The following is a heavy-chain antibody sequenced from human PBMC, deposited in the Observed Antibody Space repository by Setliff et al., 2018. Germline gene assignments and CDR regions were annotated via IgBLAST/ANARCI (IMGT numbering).Heavy chain of an antibody. D-gene: IGHD1-26*01. CDR3: TTAHYTGNSRTLDF. CDR1: GFTFGDYA. CDR2: IKSEIAGGTT. V-gene: IGHV3-15*01. Sequence: GGSLRLSCSVSGFTFGDYAMTWVRQAPGNGLEWIGRIKSEIAGGTTDYGAPVKGRFTISRDDSNNTLLLQMNNLKTEDTALYYCTTAHYTGNSRTLDFWGPGTLVTVSS. J-gene: IGHJ4*02.